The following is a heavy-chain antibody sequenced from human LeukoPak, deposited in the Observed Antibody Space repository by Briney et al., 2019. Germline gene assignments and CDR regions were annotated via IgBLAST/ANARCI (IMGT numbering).Heavy chain of an antibody. CDR3: ARDYDSSGYYYKGAFDI. CDR1: GYTFTSYG. D-gene: IGHD3-22*01. V-gene: IGHV1-18*01. CDR2: ISAYNGNT. J-gene: IGHJ3*02. Sequence: GASVKVSCKASGYTFTSYGISWVRQAPGQGLEWMGWISAYNGNTNYAQKLQGRVTMTTDTSTSTAYMELRSLRSDDTAVYYCARDYDSSGYYYKGAFDIWGQGTMVAVSS.